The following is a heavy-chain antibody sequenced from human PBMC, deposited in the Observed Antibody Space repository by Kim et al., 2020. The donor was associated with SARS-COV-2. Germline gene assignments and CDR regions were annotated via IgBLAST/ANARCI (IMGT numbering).Heavy chain of an antibody. CDR2: ISYDGSNK. CDR1: GFTFSSYG. D-gene: IGHD6-19*01. J-gene: IGHJ4*01. V-gene: IGHV3-30*18. CDR3: AKEPSYSSGWYMYYFDY. Sequence: GGSLRLSCAASGFTFSSYGMHWVRQAPGKGLEWVAVISYDGSNKYYADSVKGRFTISRDNSKNTLYLQMNSLRAEDTAVYYCAKEPSYSSGWYMYYFDY.